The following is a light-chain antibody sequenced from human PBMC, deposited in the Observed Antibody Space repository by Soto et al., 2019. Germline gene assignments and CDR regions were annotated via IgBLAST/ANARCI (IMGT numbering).Light chain of an antibody. CDR2: AAS. J-gene: IGKJ2*01. CDR1: QGISGY. V-gene: IGKV1-9*01. CDR3: QQLNTYPHT. Sequence: DIQLTQSPSFLSASVGDRVTITCRASQGISGYLAWYQQKPGKVPKLLIYAASTLHSGVPSRFSGSGSGADFTLTISSLQPEDFATYYCQQLNTYPHTFGQGTKLEI.